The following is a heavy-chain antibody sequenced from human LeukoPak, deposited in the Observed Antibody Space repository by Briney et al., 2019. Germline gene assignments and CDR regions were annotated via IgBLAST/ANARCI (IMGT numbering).Heavy chain of an antibody. Sequence: SETLSLTCTVSGGSISSYYWSWIRQPPGKGLEWIGYIYYSGSTNYNPSLKSRVTISVDTSKNQFSLKLSSVTAADTAVYYCARDRLLPQRGYSYGSDAFDIWGQGTMVTVSS. CDR1: GGSISSYY. CDR3: ARDRLLPQRGYSYGSDAFDI. D-gene: IGHD5-18*01. V-gene: IGHV4-59*01. J-gene: IGHJ3*02. CDR2: IYYSGST.